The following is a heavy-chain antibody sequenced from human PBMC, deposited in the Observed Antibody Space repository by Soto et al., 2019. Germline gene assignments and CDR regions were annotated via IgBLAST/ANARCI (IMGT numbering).Heavy chain of an antibody. CDR1: GGSINRSF. CDR3: ARRADYYCYFEN. V-gene: IGHV4-4*08. J-gene: IGHJ4*02. Sequence: QVQLQESGPGLVKPSETLSLTCSVAGGSINRSFWSWLRQSTGKGLEWIGYIYSSGSTSYNPSLKSRVTMSVDASNNQLYLNLRSVTAADTAVYYCARRADYYCYFENWGQGTLVTVSA. CDR2: IYSSGST. D-gene: IGHD3-10*01.